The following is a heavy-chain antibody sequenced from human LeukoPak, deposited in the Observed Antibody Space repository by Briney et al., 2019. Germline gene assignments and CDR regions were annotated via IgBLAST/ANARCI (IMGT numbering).Heavy chain of an antibody. V-gene: IGHV4-39*07. Sequence: SGTLSLTCTVSGGSISSSSYYWGWIRQPPGKGLEWIGSIYYSGSTHYNPSLKSRVSISVDTSKNQFSLKLSSVTAADTAVYYCARTTEGYCRSTSCYDFSYSYYMDVWGKGTTVTISS. CDR3: ARTTEGYCRSTSCYDFSYSYYMDV. CDR2: IYYSGST. J-gene: IGHJ6*03. D-gene: IGHD2-2*01. CDR1: GGSISSSSYY.